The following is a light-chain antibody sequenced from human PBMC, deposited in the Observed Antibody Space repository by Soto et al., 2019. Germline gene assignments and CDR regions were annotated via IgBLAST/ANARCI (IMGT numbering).Light chain of an antibody. CDR3: QQSYSTPPT. V-gene: IGKV1-39*01. Sequence: DSQMSQTPSSLSASVGDRVTITCRASQSISSYLNWYQQTPAKAPKLLLYAASSLQSGVPSRFSGSGSGTDFTLTLSSLQPEDFATYYCQQSYSTPPTFGQGTKVDIK. CDR1: QSISSY. J-gene: IGKJ1*01. CDR2: AAS.